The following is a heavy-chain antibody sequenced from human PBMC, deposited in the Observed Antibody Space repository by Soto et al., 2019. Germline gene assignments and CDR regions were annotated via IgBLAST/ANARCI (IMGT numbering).Heavy chain of an antibody. D-gene: IGHD3-16*01. CDR3: ARGDDFDYYYGVDV. V-gene: IGHV1-69*06. CDR1: GGTFTNHA. Sequence: SVKVSCKASGGTFTNHAISWVRQAPGQGLEWMGGIVPMFGTSNYAQKFQGRVTTTADKSTNTAYMELSSLTSEDTAVYYCARGDDFDYYYGVDVWGQGTTVTVSS. J-gene: IGHJ6*02. CDR2: IVPMFGTS.